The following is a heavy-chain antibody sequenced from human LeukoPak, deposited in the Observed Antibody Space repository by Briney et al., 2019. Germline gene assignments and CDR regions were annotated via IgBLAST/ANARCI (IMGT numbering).Heavy chain of an antibody. CDR3: ARLGYRGWLGIDL. V-gene: IGHV3-74*01. D-gene: IGHD6-19*01. J-gene: IGHJ5*02. Sequence: GGSLRLSCAASGFTFSTYWMHWVRQAPGKGLVWVSRIKSDGSNIIYGDSVKGRFTISRDNAKNTLYLQMNSLRPEDTAVYFCARLGYRGWLGIDLWGQGTLVTVSS. CDR2: IKSDGSNI. CDR1: GFTFSTYW.